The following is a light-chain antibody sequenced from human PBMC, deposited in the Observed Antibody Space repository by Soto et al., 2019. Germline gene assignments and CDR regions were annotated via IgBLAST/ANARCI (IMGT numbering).Light chain of an antibody. CDR3: CSYAGSSTPYV. V-gene: IGLV2-23*01. Sequence: QSVLTQPASVYGSPGQSITISRTGTSSDVGSYNLVSWYQQHPGKAPKLMIYEGSKRPSGVSNRFSGSKSGNTASLTISGLQAEDEADYYCCSYAGSSTPYVFGTGTKVTVL. CDR1: SSDVGSYNL. CDR2: EGS. J-gene: IGLJ1*01.